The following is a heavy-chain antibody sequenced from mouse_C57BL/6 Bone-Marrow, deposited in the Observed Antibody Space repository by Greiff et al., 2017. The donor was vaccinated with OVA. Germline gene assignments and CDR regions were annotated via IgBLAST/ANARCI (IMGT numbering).Heavy chain of an antibody. CDR2: INPYTGGT. CDR3: ARSDLPNAMDY. D-gene: IGHD2-1*01. CDR1: GYTFTDYY. V-gene: IGHV1-19*01. J-gene: IGHJ4*01. Sequence: EVQLQQSGPVLVKPGASVKMSCKASGYTFTDYYMNWVKQSHGKSLEWIGVINPYTGGTSYNQKFKGKATLTVDKSSSTAYMELNSLTSEDSAVYYCARSDLPNAMDYWGQGTSVTVSS.